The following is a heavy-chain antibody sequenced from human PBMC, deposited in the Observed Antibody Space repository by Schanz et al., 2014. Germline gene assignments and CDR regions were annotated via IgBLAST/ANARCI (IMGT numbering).Heavy chain of an antibody. CDR1: GYTFTGYY. D-gene: IGHD4-17*01. CDR3: ARELRLEYYFDY. CDR2: INPNSGGT. J-gene: IGHJ4*02. V-gene: IGHV1-2*02. Sequence: SFQVSCKASGYTFTGYYMHWVRQAPGQGLEWMGRINPNSGGTNYAQKFQGRVTMTRDTSISTAYMELSSLRSDDTAVYYCARELRLEYYFDYWGQGTQVTVSS.